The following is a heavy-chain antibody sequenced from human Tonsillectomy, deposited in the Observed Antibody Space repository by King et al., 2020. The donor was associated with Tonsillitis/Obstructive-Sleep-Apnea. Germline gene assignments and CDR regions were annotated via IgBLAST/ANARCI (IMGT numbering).Heavy chain of an antibody. Sequence: VQLVESGGGLVQPGGSLRLSCAASGFTFISYWMHWVRQAPGKGLVWVSRINSDGSSTSYADSVKGRFTISRDNAKNTLYLQMNSLRAEDTAVYYCARGRAIVVVPAAMRRVGFDPWGQGTLVTVSS. V-gene: IGHV3-74*01. J-gene: IGHJ5*02. CDR1: GFTFISYW. CDR2: INSDGSST. CDR3: ARGRAIVVVPAAMRRVGFDP. D-gene: IGHD2-2*01.